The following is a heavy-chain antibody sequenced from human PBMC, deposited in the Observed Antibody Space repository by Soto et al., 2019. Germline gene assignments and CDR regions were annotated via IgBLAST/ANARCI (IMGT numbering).Heavy chain of an antibody. D-gene: IGHD1-26*01. J-gene: IGHJ6*02. CDR1: GFIFDDSG. CDR2: INWNGDSI. CDR3: ARSGSGSYWDSHHYYGMDV. Sequence: EVQLVESGGGVVRPGGSLRLSCAASGFIFDDSGMSWVRQAPGKGLECVCSINWNGDSIGYADSVKGRFTVSRDNAKKSLYLEMNSLRDEDTALYYCARSGSGSYWDSHHYYGMDVWGQGTTVTVSS. V-gene: IGHV3-20*04.